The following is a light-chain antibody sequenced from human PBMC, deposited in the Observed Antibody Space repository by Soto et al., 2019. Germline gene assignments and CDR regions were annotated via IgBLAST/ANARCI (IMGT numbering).Light chain of an antibody. CDR2: EVV. Sequence: QCGLTQPPSASGSPGQSVTISCTGTKSDIGVYDFVSWYQHHPGKAPRLIIYEVVQRPSGVPDRFSGSKSGNTASLTVSGLQAEDEADYFCKSYAGSNTYVFGSGTKV. CDR1: KSDIGVYDF. CDR3: KSYAGSNTYV. V-gene: IGLV2-8*01. J-gene: IGLJ1*01.